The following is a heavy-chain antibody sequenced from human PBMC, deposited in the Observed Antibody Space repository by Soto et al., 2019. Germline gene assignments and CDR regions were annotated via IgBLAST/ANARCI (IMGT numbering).Heavy chain of an antibody. CDR3: ARAIWFGRLGYYYYMDV. J-gene: IGHJ6*03. V-gene: IGHV4-34*01. CDR2: INHSGST. D-gene: IGHD3-10*01. CDR1: GGSFSGYY. Sequence: SETLSLTCAVYGGSFSGYYWSWIRQPPGKGLEWIGEINHSGSTNYNPSLKSRVTISVDTSKNQFSLKLGSVTAADTAVYYCARAIWFGRLGYYYYMDVWGKGTTVTVSS.